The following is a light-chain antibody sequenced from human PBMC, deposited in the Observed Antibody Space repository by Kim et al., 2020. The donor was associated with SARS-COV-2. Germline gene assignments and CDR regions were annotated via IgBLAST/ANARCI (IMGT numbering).Light chain of an antibody. J-gene: IGKJ4*01. CDR2: AAS. Sequence: SVGDRVTIACRASQSISTFLHWYQQKPGKPPKLLIYAASSLQSGVPSRFSGSGSGTDFTLTISSLQPEDFATYYCQQSYSSPPLTFGGGTKVDIK. CDR3: QQSYSSPPLT. CDR1: QSISTF. V-gene: IGKV1-39*01.